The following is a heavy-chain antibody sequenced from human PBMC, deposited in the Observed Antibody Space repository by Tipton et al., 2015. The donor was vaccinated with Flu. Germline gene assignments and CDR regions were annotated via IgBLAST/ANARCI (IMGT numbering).Heavy chain of an antibody. CDR3: AGTRTAAVGASFDF. Sequence: VQLVQSGAEVKEPGESLKISCKDSGHRFNNYWIGWARQMPGKGLEWMGIIDPGDSEARYSPSFQGQVTISVDKSIRLVYLQWASLKASDTAIYYCAGTRTAAVGASFDFWGQGTPVSVSS. D-gene: IGHD2-2*01. CDR1: GHRFNNYW. V-gene: IGHV5-51*01. J-gene: IGHJ4*02. CDR2: IDPGDSEA.